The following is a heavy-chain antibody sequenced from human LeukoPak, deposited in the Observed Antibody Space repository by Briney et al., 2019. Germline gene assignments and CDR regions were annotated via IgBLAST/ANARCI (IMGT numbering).Heavy chain of an antibody. D-gene: IGHD4-11*01. CDR2: IIPILGIA. V-gene: IGHV1-69*04. J-gene: IGHJ4*02. CDR3: ARVGRYSNYYFDY. Sequence: SVKVSCKASGGTFSSYAISWVRQAPGQGLEWMGRIIPILGIANYAQKFQGRVTITADKSTSTAYMELSSLRSEDTAVYYCARVGRYSNYYFDYWGQGTLVTASS. CDR1: GGTFSSYA.